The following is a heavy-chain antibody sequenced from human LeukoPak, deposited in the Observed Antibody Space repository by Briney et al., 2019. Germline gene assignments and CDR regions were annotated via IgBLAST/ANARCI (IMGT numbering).Heavy chain of an antibody. V-gene: IGHV4-59*08. CDR1: GGSISSYY. D-gene: IGHD2-2*01. Sequence: SETLSLTCTVSGGSISSYYWSWIRQPPGRGLECIGYIYYSGSTNYNPSLKSRVTISVDTSKNQFSLKLSSVTAADTAVYYCAREYCSSTSWYQPDAFDIWGKGTMVTVSS. CDR2: IYYSGST. J-gene: IGHJ3*02. CDR3: AREYCSSTSWYQPDAFDI.